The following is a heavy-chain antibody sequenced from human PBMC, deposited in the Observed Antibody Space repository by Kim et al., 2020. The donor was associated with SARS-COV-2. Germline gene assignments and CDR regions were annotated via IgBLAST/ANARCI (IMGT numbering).Heavy chain of an antibody. J-gene: IGHJ5*02. Sequence: GGSLRLSCAASGFTMRNYWMNWLRQAPGKGLEWVSRISGDGTSTTYADSVKGRFIISRDISKNTLHLQMHSLRVEDTAVYYCARSDWFDPWGQGTLVTVSS. CDR2: ISGDGTST. V-gene: IGHV3-74*03. CDR3: ARSDWFDP. D-gene: IGHD3-3*01. CDR1: GFTMRNYW.